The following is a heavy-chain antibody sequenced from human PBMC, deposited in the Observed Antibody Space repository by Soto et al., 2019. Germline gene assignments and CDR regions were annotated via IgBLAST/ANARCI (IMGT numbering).Heavy chain of an antibody. J-gene: IGHJ5*02. CDR3: TSVATAVPS. CDR2: IYYRGNT. V-gene: IGHV4-59*12. Sequence: QVQLQESGPGLVESSVTLYLTCDVSNGSLTFSYWSWIRQPPGKELEWIGNIYYRGNTNYNPSLQGRVTMSIDTSKNQFSLMLTSVTAADTDVYYCTSVATAVPSWGRGVLVTVSS. CDR1: NGSLTFSY. D-gene: IGHD5-18*01.